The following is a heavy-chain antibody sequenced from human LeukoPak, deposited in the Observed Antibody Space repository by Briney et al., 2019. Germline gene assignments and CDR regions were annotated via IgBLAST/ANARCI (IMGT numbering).Heavy chain of an antibody. J-gene: IGHJ6*03. CDR3: ARDYLVVVPAAIRSHYYYYMDV. CDR2: IYHRGSA. CDR1: GGSISSYY. D-gene: IGHD2-2*02. V-gene: IGHV4-59*12. Sequence: SETLSLTCTVSGGSISSYYWTWIRQPPGKGLEWIGYIYHRGSANYNPSLKSRVTISVDTSKNQFSLKLSSVTAADTAVYYCARDYLVVVPAAIRSHYYYYMDVWGKGTTVTVSS.